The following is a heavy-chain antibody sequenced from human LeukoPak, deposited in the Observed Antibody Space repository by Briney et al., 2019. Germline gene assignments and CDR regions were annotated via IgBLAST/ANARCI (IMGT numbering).Heavy chain of an antibody. CDR1: GFAFSNYA. CDR3: AKDVCTSPRCLLYFDS. V-gene: IGHV3-23*01. Sequence: GGSLRLSCTTSGFAFSNYAMNWVRQAPGKGPDWVSGISGLNTCYADSVKGRFTIVRDNSKNVLYLQMDGLRAEDTAVYSCAKDVCTSPRCLLYFDSWGQGTLVTVSS. J-gene: IGHJ4*02. D-gene: IGHD2-8*01. CDR2: ISGLNT.